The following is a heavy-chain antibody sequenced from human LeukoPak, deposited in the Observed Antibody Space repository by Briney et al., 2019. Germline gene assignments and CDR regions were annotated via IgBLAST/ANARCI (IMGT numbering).Heavy chain of an antibody. J-gene: IGHJ6*03. CDR3: ARAYCSSTSCYTDYYYMDV. Sequence: SQTLSLTCTVSGGSISSGDYYWSWIRQPPAKGLEWIGYIYYSGSTYYNPSLKSRVSISVDTTKNQYSLKLTSVTAADTSVYYCARAYCSSTSCYTDYYYMDVWGKGTTVTVSS. CDR1: GGSISSGDYY. D-gene: IGHD2-2*02. CDR2: IYYSGST. V-gene: IGHV4-30-4*08.